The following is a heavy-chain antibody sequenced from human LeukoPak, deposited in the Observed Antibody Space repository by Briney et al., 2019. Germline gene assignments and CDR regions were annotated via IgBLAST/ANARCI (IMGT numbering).Heavy chain of an antibody. CDR1: GFTFSSYA. D-gene: IGHD3-22*01. CDR3: ARVPGYDSSGYFDY. J-gene: IGHJ4*02. V-gene: IGHV3-30*04. Sequence: GGSLRLSCAASGFTFSSYAMHWVRQAPGKGLEWVAVISYDGSNKYYTDSVKGRFTISRDNSKDTLYLQMNSLRAEGTAVYYCARVPGYDSSGYFDYWGQGTLVTVSS. CDR2: ISYDGSNK.